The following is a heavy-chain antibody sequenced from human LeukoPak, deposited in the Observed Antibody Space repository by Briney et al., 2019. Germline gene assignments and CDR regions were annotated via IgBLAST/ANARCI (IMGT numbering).Heavy chain of an antibody. V-gene: IGHV3-23*01. CDR3: AKADGWTTHPPLFDY. CDR1: GFTFSSYA. J-gene: IGHJ4*02. CDR2: ISGSGGST. Sequence: GGSLRLSCAASGFTFSSYAMSWVRQAPGKGLEWVSAISGSGGSTYYADSVKGRFTISRDNSKNTLYPQMNSLRAEDTAVYYCAKADGWTTHPPLFDYWGQGTLVTVSS. D-gene: IGHD3/OR15-3a*01.